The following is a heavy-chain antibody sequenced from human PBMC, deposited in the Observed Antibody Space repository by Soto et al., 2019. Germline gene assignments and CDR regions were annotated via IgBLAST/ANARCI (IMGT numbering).Heavy chain of an antibody. J-gene: IGHJ3*02. CDR3: AKTANGWFSAFAI. V-gene: IGHV3-23*01. CDR2: ISGSGGTT. Sequence: SLRLSCAASGFTFSSYAMSWVRQAPGKGLEWVSAISGSGGTTYYADSVKGRFTFSRDNSKNTLYLQMNSLRAEDTAVYYFAKTANGWFSAFAIWGQGTMVTVSS. D-gene: IGHD6-19*01. CDR1: GFTFSSYA.